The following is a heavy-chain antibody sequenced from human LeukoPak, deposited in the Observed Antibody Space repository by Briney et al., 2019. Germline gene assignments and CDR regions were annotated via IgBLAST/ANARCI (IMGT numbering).Heavy chain of an antibody. CDR1: GYTFTGYY. CDR3: ASPGELGYCSSTSCYKYYYYGMDV. V-gene: IGHV1-2*02. Sequence: AASVKVSCKASGYTFTGYYMHWVRQAPGQGLEWMGWINPNSGGTNYAQKLQGRVTMTTDTSTSTAYMELRSLRSDDTAVYYCASPGELGYCSSTSCYKYYYYGMDVWGQGTTVTVSS. J-gene: IGHJ6*02. CDR2: INPNSGGT. D-gene: IGHD2-2*01.